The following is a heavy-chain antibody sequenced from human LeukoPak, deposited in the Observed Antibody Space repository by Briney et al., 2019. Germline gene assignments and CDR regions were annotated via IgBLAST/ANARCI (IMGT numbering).Heavy chain of an antibody. V-gene: IGHV3-53*01. CDR3: ASHSSSWYGFDY. D-gene: IGHD6-13*01. Sequence: AGSLRLSCAASGCTASSNHMSWVRQAPGNGLEWVSVIYSGGSTYYADSVKGRFTISRDNSKNTLYLQMNSLRAEDTAVYYCASHSSSWYGFDYWGQGTLVTVSS. J-gene: IGHJ4*02. CDR2: IYSGGST. CDR1: GCTASSNH.